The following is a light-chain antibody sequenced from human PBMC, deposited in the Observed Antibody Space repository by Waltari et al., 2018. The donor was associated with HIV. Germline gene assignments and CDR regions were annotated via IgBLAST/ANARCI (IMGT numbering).Light chain of an antibody. CDR1: QALVYLHVYIH. CDR3: MQATSGLPGS. CDR2: KIA. J-gene: IGKJ1*01. Sequence: DSVMTQSPLALSVPVGQPASISCRSSQALVYLHVYIHLNWVRQRSGQAPRPLIYKIARRKWGVPDRFSGSGSGSEFTLNISRVEPEDVGIYYCMQATSGLPGSFGQGTKLEIK. V-gene: IGKV2-30*01.